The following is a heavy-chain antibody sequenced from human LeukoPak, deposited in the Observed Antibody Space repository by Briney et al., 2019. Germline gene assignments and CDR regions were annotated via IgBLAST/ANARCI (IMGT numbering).Heavy chain of an antibody. V-gene: IGHV1-69*13. CDR1: GGTFSSYA. D-gene: IGHD2-2*01. CDR3: ARGQLGVVVPAAQTPPHNWFDP. J-gene: IGHJ5*02. Sequence: SVKVSCKASGGTFSSYAISWVRQAPGQGLEWMGGIIPIFGTANYAQKFQGRVTITADESTSTAYMELSSLRSEDTAVYYCARGQLGVVVPAAQTPPHNWFDPWGQGTLVTVSS. CDR2: IIPIFGTA.